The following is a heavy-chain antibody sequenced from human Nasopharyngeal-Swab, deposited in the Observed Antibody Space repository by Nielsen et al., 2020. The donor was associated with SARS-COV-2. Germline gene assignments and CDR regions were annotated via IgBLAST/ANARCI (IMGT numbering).Heavy chain of an antibody. CDR1: GGSFNGFY. D-gene: IGHD5-24*01. Sequence: SEALSLTCSVSGGSFNGFYWNWIRQAPGKGLEWIGEINHNERTNYNPSLKSRIAMLVDTSNNQVSLTVSSVSAGDTAVYYCARAGRVGDAYTGLDVWGQGTTVTVSS. CDR2: INHNERT. V-gene: IGHV4-34*01. J-gene: IGHJ6*02. CDR3: ARAGRVGDAYTGLDV.